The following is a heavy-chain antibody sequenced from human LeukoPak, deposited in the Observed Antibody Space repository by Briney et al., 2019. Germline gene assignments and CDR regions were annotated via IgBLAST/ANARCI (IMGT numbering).Heavy chain of an antibody. CDR3: ARGPAAGTIPFDY. CDR1: GGSFSGYY. Sequence: PSETPSLTCAVYGGSFSGYYWSWIRQPPGKGLEWIGEINHSGSTNYNPSLKSRVTISVDTSKNQFSLKLSSVTAADTAVYYCARGPAAGTIPFDYWGQGTLVTVSS. V-gene: IGHV4-34*01. CDR2: INHSGST. J-gene: IGHJ4*02. D-gene: IGHD2-2*01.